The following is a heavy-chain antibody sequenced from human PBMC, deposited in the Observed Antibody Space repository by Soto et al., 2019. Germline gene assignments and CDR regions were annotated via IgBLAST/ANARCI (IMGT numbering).Heavy chain of an antibody. CDR1: GYSYSTYW. CDR2: IYPGDSDT. V-gene: IGHV5-51*01. J-gene: IGHJ4*02. D-gene: IGHD6-6*01. CDR3: ARPIDYSSSSTGFDY. Sequence: PGESLKISCKGSGYSYSTYWIAWVRQKPGKGLEFMGIIYPGDSDTRYGPSFQGQVSISADKSISTAYLQWSSLKASDTAMYYCARPIDYSSSSTGFDYWGQGTLVTVSS.